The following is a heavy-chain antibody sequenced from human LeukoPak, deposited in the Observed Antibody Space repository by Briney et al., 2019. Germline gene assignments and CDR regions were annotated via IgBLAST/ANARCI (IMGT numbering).Heavy chain of an antibody. V-gene: IGHV3-64D*09. CDR1: GFTFSSHA. CDR3: VTDLTGTFSFDY. CDR2: ISSSGDTT. J-gene: IGHJ4*02. D-gene: IGHD2-8*02. Sequence: GGSLRLSCAASGFTFSSHALHWVRQAPGKGLEYVSTISSSGDTTFYADSVKGRFTISRDNSKNTLYLQMSSLRPEDTAVYSCVTDLTGTFSFDYWGQGTLVTVSS.